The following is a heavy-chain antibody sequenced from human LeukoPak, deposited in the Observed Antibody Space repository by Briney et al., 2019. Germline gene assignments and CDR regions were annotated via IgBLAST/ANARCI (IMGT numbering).Heavy chain of an antibody. J-gene: IGHJ4*02. CDR2: IYSGGST. Sequence: GGSLRLSCAASGXTVSSNYMSWVRQVPGKGLEWVSVIYSGGSTYYADSVKGRFTISRDNSKNTLYLQMNSLRAEDTAVYYCAGGGMRSYFDYWGQGTLVTVSS. CDR1: GXTVSSNY. CDR3: AGGGMRSYFDY. D-gene: IGHD6-13*01. V-gene: IGHV3-53*01.